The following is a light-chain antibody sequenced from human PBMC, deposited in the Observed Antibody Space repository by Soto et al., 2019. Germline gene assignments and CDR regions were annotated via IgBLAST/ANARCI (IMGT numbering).Light chain of an antibody. Sequence: DTVITQSPDSLAVSLGERATIKCKSTQRLLYSADKKNYLAWYQQKPGQPPKLLIYWASIRESGVPERFSGSGSGTDFTLTISSLQAEDVAFYCCQQYYSRITFGRGTRLEIK. CDR1: QRLLYSADKKNY. J-gene: IGKJ5*01. CDR3: QQYYSRIT. CDR2: WAS. V-gene: IGKV4-1*01.